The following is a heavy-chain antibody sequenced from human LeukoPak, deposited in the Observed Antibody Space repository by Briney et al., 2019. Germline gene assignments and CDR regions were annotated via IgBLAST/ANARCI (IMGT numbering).Heavy chain of an antibody. D-gene: IGHD3-22*01. CDR1: GFTFDDYG. CDR2: INWNGGST. CDR3: ARTATYDSSGSIDY. Sequence: GGSLRLSCAASGFTFDDYGMSWVRQAPGKGLEWVSGINWNGGSTGYADSVKGRFTNSRDNAKNYLYLQMNSLRAEDTALYYCARTATYDSSGSIDYWGQGTLVTVSS. J-gene: IGHJ4*02. V-gene: IGHV3-20*04.